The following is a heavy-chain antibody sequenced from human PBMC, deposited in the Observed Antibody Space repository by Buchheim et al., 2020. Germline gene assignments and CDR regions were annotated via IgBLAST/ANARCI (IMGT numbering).Heavy chain of an antibody. CDR2: IHRDEST. CDR1: GASISSTNW. V-gene: IGHV4-4*02. D-gene: IGHD3-10*01. CDR3: APLSPVGGF. Sequence: QVQLQESGPGLVKPSGTLSLTCAVSGASISSTNWWGWVRQPPGKGLEWIGEIHRDESTTYNPSLGSRVTISGDKPKNHFSLSLSSVTAADTAVYYCAPLSPVGGFWGQGTL. J-gene: IGHJ4*02.